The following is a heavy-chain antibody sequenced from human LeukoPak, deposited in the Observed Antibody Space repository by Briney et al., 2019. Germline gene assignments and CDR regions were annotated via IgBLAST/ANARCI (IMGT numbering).Heavy chain of an antibody. V-gene: IGHV3-53*01. CDR2: IYSGGNT. CDR3: ARARGSGWEGLFDY. J-gene: IGHJ4*02. CDR1: GFTVSSNY. D-gene: IGHD6-19*01. Sequence: GGSLGLSCAASGFTVSSNYMSWVRQAPGKGLEWVSVIYSGGNTYYADSVKGRFTISRDNSKNTLYLQMNSLRAEDTAVYYCARARGSGWEGLFDYWGQGTLVTVSS.